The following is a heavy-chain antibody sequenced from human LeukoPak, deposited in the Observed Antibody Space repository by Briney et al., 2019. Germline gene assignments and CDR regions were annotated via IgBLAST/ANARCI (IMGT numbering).Heavy chain of an antibody. D-gene: IGHD6-13*01. CDR2: INTDGNII. CDR1: GFTFSSYW. J-gene: IGHJ5*02. CDR3: AKAGIPAAVMYDWFDP. V-gene: IGHV3-74*01. Sequence: GGSLRLSCAASGFTFSSYWMHWVRQAPGKGLVCVSRINTDGNIISYADSVKGRFTTSRDNAKNSLYLQMNSLRVEDTAVYYCAKAGIPAAVMYDWFDPWGQGTLVAVSS.